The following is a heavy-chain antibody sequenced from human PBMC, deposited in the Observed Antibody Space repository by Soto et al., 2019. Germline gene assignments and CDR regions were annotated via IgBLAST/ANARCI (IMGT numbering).Heavy chain of an antibody. J-gene: IGHJ4*02. CDR2: ISANGQGI. D-gene: IGHD1-7*01. V-gene: IGHV3-23*01. CDR3: AKDRNYPRDQFHY. CDR1: GFTFSTYA. Sequence: PGGSLRLSCAASGFTFSTYALSWVRQAPGKGLEWVSAISANGQGIYYADSVRGRFTIFRDNSKNTIFLHMDSLRAEDTAVYYCAKDRNYPRDQFHYWGQGTLVTV.